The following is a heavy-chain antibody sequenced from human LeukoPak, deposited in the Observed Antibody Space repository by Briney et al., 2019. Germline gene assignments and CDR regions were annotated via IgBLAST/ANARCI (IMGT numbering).Heavy chain of an antibody. D-gene: IGHD3-10*01. CDR3: ARVGGSGPDSYGLDV. CDR2: IIPILGIA. V-gene: IGHV1-69*04. CDR1: GGTFSSYA. J-gene: IGHJ6*02. Sequence: SVKVTCKASGGTFSSYAISWVRQAPGQGLEWMGRIIPILGIANYAQKFQGRVTITADKSTSTTYMELSSLRSEDTAVYYCARVGGSGPDSYGLDVWGQGTTVSVSS.